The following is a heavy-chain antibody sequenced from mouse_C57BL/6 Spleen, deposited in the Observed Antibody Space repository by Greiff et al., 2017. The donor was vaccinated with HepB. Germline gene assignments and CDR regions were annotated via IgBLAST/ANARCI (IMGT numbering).Heavy chain of an antibody. D-gene: IGHD1-1*01. Sequence: EVHLVESGGGLVKPGGSLKLSCAASGFTFSSYAMSWVRQTPEKRLEWVATISDGGSYTYYPDNVKGRFTITRDNAKNNLYLQMSHLKSEDTAMYYCARDYYGFDYWGQGTTLTVSA. J-gene: IGHJ2*01. CDR1: GFTFSSYA. V-gene: IGHV5-4*01. CDR2: ISDGGSYT. CDR3: ARDYYGFDY.